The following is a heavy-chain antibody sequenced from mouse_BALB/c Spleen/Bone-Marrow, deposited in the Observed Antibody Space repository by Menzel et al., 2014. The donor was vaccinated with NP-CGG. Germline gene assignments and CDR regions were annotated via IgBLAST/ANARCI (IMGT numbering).Heavy chain of an antibody. CDR2: INPSSGYT. CDR1: GYTLTSYW. Sequence: QVQLKQSGAELAKPGASVKMSCKASGYTLTSYWMHWVEQRPGQGLEWIGYINPSSGYTEFNQRFKDKATLTADRSSSTAYMQLSSLTSEDSAVYYCARGYYVMDYWGQGTSVTVSS. CDR3: ARGYYVMDY. V-gene: IGHV1-7*01. J-gene: IGHJ4*01.